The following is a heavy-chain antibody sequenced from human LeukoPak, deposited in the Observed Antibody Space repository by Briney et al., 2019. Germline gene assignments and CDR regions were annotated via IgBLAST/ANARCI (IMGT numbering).Heavy chain of an antibody. CDR2: IGGSGGST. J-gene: IGHJ4*02. D-gene: IGHD6-13*01. Sequence: GGALRVSCAASGFTFCSYAMSWVRQAPGAGLEWVSAIGGSGGSTYYTDTVKGRFTLSRDNSKNTRYLQMNRLRAEETGLYYSARVKGAAGTDYWRQGTLVTDSS. V-gene: IGHV3-23*01. CDR3: ARVKGAAGTDY. CDR1: GFTFCSYA.